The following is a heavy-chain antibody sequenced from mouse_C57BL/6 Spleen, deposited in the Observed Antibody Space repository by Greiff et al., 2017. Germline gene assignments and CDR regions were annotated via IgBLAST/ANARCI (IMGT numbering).Heavy chain of an antibody. J-gene: IGHJ1*03. CDR3: ARMGYGRPLWYFDV. D-gene: IGHD1-1*01. CDR2: ISSGSSTI. Sequence: EVQRVESGGGLVKPGGSLKLSCAASGFTFSDYGMHWVRQAPEKGLEWVAYISSGSSTIYYADTVKGRCTISRDNAKNTLFLQMTSLRSEDTAMYYCARMGYGRPLWYFDVWGTGTTVTVSS. V-gene: IGHV5-17*01. CDR1: GFTFSDYG.